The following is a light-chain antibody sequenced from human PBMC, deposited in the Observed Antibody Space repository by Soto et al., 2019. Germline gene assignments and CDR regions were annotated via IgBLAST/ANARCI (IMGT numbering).Light chain of an antibody. CDR2: DVS. J-gene: IGLJ1*01. Sequence: QSALTQPASMSGSPGQSVTISCAGTSSDIGGYNYVSWYQHHPGTAPKLIIYDVSSRPSGVSHRFSASKSGNTASLTISGLQAEDEADYYCSSFSVASPRFGTGTKLTVL. CDR3: SSFSVASPR. V-gene: IGLV2-14*01. CDR1: SSDIGGYNY.